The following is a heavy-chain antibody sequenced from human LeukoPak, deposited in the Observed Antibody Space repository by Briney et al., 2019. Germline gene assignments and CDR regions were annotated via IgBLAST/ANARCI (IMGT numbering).Heavy chain of an antibody. CDR1: GGSISSGDYY. CDR2: IYYSGST. CDR3: ARDLTDFWSGYYLLGAFDI. D-gene: IGHD3-3*01. V-gene: IGHV4-30-4*08. Sequence: SQTLSLTCTVSGGSISSGDYYWSWIRQPPGKGLEWIGYIYYSGSTYYNPSLKSRVTISVDTSKNQFSLKLSPVTAADTAVYYCARDLTDFWSGYYLLGAFDIWGQGTMVTVSS. J-gene: IGHJ3*02.